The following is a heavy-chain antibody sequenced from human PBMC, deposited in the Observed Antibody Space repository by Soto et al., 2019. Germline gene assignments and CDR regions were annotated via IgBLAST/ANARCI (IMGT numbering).Heavy chain of an antibody. D-gene: IGHD3-10*01. V-gene: IGHV3-73*01. J-gene: IGHJ4*02. CDR3: TRRPYYCSGSYPFDY. CDR2: IRSKANSYAT. Sequence: GGSLRLSCAASGFTFSGSAMHWVRQASGKGLEWVGRIRSKANSYATAYAASVKGRFTISRDDSKNTAYLQMNSLKTEDTAVYYSTRRPYYCSGSYPFDYWGQGTLVNVSS. CDR1: GFTFSGSA.